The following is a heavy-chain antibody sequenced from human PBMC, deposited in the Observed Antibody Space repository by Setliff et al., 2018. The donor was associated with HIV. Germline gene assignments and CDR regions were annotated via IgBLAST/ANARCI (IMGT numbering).Heavy chain of an antibody. CDR3: ARMQRDNHYGGPDVS. D-gene: IGHD3-10*01. J-gene: IGHJ4*02. V-gene: IGHV1-69*10. Sequence: GASVKVSCKPSGGSFRSAAINWVRQAPGQGPEWMGGIILKLGTTNSAQRFRGRVAFTADTSTSTASMELTGLRSDDTAIYYCARMQRDNHYGGPDVSWGQGTLVTVSS. CDR2: IILKLGTT. CDR1: GGSFRSAA.